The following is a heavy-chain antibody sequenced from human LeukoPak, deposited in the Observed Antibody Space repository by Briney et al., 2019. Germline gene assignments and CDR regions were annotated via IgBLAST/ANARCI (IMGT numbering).Heavy chain of an antibody. J-gene: IGHJ4*01. V-gene: IGHV3-74*01. CDR1: GFTFSNYW. CDR3: ARDQGVIVY. D-gene: IGHD3-16*02. CDR2: INTDGSST. Sequence: GGSLRLSCAASGFTFSNYWMHWVRQAPGKGLVWVSRINTDGSSTSYVDSVKGRFTISRDNAKNSLYLQMNSLRAEDTAVYYCARDQGVIVYWGQGTLVTVSS.